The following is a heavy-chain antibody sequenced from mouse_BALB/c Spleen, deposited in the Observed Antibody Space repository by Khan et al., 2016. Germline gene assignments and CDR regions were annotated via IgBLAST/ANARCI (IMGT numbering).Heavy chain of an antibody. CDR1: GYSITSDYA. D-gene: IGHD2-14*01. CDR3: ARSGYDEYYFDY. CDR2: ISYSGST. J-gene: IGHJ2*01. V-gene: IGHV3-2*02. Sequence: QLEESGPGLVKPSQSLSLTCTVTGYSITSDYAWNWIRQFPGNKLEWMGYISYSGSTSYNPSLKSRISITRDTSTNQFFLQLNSVTTEDTATYYCARSGYDEYYFDYWGQGTTLTVSS.